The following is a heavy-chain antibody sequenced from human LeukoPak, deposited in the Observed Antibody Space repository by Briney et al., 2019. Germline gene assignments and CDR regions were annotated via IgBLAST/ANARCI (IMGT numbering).Heavy chain of an antibody. CDR2: IYYSGST. CDR1: GGSISSYY. V-gene: IGHV4-59*01. CDR3: ARDSLRLDSGYDY. J-gene: IGHJ4*02. Sequence: PSETLSLTCTVSGGSISSYYWSWIRQPPGKGLEWIGYIYYSGSTNYNPSLKSRLTISVDTSKNQFSLKLSSVTAADTAVYYCARDSLRLDSGYDYWGQGTLVTVSS. D-gene: IGHD5-12*01.